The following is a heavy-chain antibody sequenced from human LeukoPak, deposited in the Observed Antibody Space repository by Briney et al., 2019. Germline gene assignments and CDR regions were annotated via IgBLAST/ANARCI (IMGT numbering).Heavy chain of an antibody. CDR3: AREGVHGGPYNWFDP. CDR1: GGTFSSYA. J-gene: IGHJ5*02. CDR2: IIPILGIA. V-gene: IGHV1-69*04. Sequence: SVKVSCKASGGTFSSYAISWVRQAPGQGLEWMGRIIPILGIANYAQKFQGRVTITADKSTSTAYMELSSLRSEDTAVYYCAREGVHGGPYNWFDPWGQGTLVTVSS. D-gene: IGHD4-23*01.